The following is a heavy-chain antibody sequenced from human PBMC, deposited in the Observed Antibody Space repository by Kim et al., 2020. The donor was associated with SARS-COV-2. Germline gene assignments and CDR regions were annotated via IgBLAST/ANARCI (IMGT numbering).Heavy chain of an antibody. CDR2: ISYDGSNK. CDR1: GFTFSSYG. Sequence: GGSLRLSCAASGFTFSSYGMHWVRQAPGKGLEWVAVISYDGSNKYYADSVKGRFTISRDNSKNTLYLQMNSLRAEDTAVYYCAKDRPRGSRGYDFWSGYYSYFDYWGQGTLVTVSS. V-gene: IGHV3-30*18. D-gene: IGHD3-3*01. J-gene: IGHJ4*02. CDR3: AKDRPRGSRGYDFWSGYYSYFDY.